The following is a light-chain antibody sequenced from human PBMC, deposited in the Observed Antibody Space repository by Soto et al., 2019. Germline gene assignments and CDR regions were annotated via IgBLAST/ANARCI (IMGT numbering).Light chain of an antibody. CDR3: CSYAHTSRV. V-gene: IGLV2-11*01. J-gene: IGLJ3*02. CDR2: DVN. Sequence: QFALTQPRSVSGSPGQSVTFSCTGTSGDIGAYNYVSWYQFHPGKAPKMIIYDVNKRPSGVPDRFSGSKSGNTASLTISWLQAEDEADYYCCSYAHTSRVFGGGTKVTVL. CDR1: SGDIGAYNY.